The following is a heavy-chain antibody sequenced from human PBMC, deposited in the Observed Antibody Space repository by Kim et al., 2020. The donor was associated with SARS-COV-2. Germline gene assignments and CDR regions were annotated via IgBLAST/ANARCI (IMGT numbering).Heavy chain of an antibody. Sequence: GGSLRLSCAASGFTFSDYYMSWIRQAPGKGLAWVSYISSSGSTIYYADSVKGRFTISRDNAKNSLYLQMNSLRAEDTDVYYCARPGVVPAAMGIDYWGQGTLVTVSS. J-gene: IGHJ4*02. CDR1: GFTFSDYY. CDR2: ISSSGSTI. CDR3: ARPGVVPAAMGIDY. V-gene: IGHV3-11*01. D-gene: IGHD2-2*01.